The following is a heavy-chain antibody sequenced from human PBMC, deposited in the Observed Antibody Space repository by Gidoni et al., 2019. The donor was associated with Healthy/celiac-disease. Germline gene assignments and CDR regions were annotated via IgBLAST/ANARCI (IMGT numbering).Heavy chain of an antibody. CDR2: ISSSSSYT. J-gene: IGHJ2*01. V-gene: IGHV3-11*05. CDR3: ARDRDCSSTSCYGEHYWYFDL. Sequence: QVQLVESGGGLVKPGGSLRLSCAASGFTFSDYYMSWIRQAPGKGLEWVSYISSSSSYTNYADSVKGRFTISRDNAKTSLYLQMNSLRAEDTAVYYCARDRDCSSTSCYGEHYWYFDLWGRGTLVTVSS. D-gene: IGHD2-2*01. CDR1: GFTFSDYY.